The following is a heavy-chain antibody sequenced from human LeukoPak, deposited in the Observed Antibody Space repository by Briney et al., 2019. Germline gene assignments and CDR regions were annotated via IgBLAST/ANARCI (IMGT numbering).Heavy chain of an antibody. CDR2: IKQDGSEK. V-gene: IGHV3-7*01. J-gene: IGHJ4*02. CDR1: GFTFRSYW. Sequence: GGSLRLSCAASGFTFRSYWMSWVRQAPGKGLEWVANIKQDGSEKYYVDSVKGRFTISRDNAKNSLYLQMNSLRAEDTAVYYCARARSTVSGGGDFDYWGQGTLVTVSS. CDR3: ARARSTVSGGGDFDY. D-gene: IGHD4-17*01.